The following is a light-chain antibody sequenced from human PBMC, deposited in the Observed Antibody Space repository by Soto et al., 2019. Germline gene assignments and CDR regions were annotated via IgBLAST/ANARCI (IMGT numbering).Light chain of an antibody. CDR2: GAS. Sequence: EIVMTQSPATLSVSLGERATLSCRASQSVSTNLAWYQQKPGQAPRLLIYGASTRATGIPARFSGSGSGTELTLTISSLQSEDFAVYYCQQYSNWPPDTFGQGTRLEIK. V-gene: IGKV3-15*01. CDR3: QQYSNWPPDT. J-gene: IGKJ5*01. CDR1: QSVSTN.